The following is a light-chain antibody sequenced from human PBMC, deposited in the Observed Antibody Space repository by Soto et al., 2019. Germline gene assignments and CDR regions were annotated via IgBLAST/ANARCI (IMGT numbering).Light chain of an antibody. CDR2: GAS. J-gene: IGKJ5*01. V-gene: IGKV3-20*01. CDR3: QQYGSSPPIT. CDR1: QSVSSSY. Sequence: EIVLTQSPGTLSLSPGERATLSCRASQSVSSSYFAWYQQKPGQATRLLIYGASSRATGIPDRFSGSGSGTDFTLPISRLEPEDFAVYYCQQYGSSPPITFGQGTRLEIK.